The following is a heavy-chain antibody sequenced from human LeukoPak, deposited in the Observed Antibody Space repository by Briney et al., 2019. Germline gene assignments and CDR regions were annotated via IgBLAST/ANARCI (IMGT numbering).Heavy chain of an antibody. CDR2: FDPEDGET. Sequence: GPVKVSCKVSGYTLTELSMHWVRQAPGKGLEWMGGFDPEDGETIFAQKFQGRVTMTEDTSTDTAYMELSSLRSDDTAVYYCATDIQRGIPAPADRDYWGQGTLVTVSS. V-gene: IGHV1-24*01. J-gene: IGHJ4*02. CDR3: ATDIQRGIPAPADRDY. CDR1: GYTLTELS. D-gene: IGHD6-13*01.